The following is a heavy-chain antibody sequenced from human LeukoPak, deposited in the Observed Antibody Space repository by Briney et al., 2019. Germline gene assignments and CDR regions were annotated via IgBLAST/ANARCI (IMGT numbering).Heavy chain of an antibody. J-gene: IGHJ6*03. Sequence: GGSLRLSCAASGFTVSSYWMSWVCQAPRKGLEWVANIKQDGSGNCYLDSVKGRFTISRDNATNSLYLQMNSLRAADTAVYYCARGRRDSSGWYSLRESVAYMDVWGKGTTVTVSS. CDR3: ARGRRDSSGWYSLRESVAYMDV. CDR1: GFTVSSYW. D-gene: IGHD6-19*01. V-gene: IGHV3-7*01. CDR2: IKQDGSGN.